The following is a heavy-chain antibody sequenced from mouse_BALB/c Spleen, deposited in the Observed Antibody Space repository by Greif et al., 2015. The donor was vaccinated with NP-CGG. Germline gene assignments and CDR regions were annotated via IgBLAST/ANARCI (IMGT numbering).Heavy chain of an antibody. Sequence: VQLQQSGAELMKPGASVKISCKATGYTFSCYWIEWVKQRPGHGLEWIGEILPGSGSTNYNEKFKGKATFTADTSSNTAYMQLSSLTSEDSAVYYCARGEYRYALFDYWGQGTTLTVSS. CDR1: GYTFSCYW. CDR2: ILPGSGST. CDR3: ARGEYRYALFDY. J-gene: IGHJ2*01. V-gene: IGHV1-9*01. D-gene: IGHD2-14*01.